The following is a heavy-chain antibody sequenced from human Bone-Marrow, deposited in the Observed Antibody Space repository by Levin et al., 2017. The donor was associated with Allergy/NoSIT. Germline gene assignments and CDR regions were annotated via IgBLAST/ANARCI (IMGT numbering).Heavy chain of an antibody. CDR3: ARGVGATSY. CDR1: GFTFSSYA. CDR2: ISYDGSNK. J-gene: IGHJ4*02. V-gene: IGHV3-30-3*01. D-gene: IGHD1-26*01. Sequence: GESLKISCAASGFTFSSYAMHWVRQAPGKGLEWVAVISYDGSNKYYADSVKGRFTISRDNSKNTLYLQMNSLRAEDTAVYYCARGVGATSYWGQGTLVTVSS.